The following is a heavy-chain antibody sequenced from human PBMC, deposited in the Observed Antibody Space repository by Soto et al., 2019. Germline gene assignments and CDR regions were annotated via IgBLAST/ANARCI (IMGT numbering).Heavy chain of an antibody. CDR2: IYYSGST. CDR1: GGSISSYY. J-gene: IGHJ4*02. D-gene: IGHD3-22*01. V-gene: IGHV4-59*12. Sequence: PSETLSLTCTVSGGSISSYYWSWIRQPPGKGLEWIGYIYYSGSTNYNPSLRSRVTLSVDRSKNQFSLKLSSVTAADTAVYYCALRRMAVVPECWGQGAVVTVSS. CDR3: ALRRMAVVPEC.